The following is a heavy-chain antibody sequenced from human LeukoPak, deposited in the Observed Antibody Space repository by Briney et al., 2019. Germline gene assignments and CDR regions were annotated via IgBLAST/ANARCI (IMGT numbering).Heavy chain of an antibody. Sequence: SETLSLTCTVSGGSISSGSYYWSWIRQPAGKGLEWIGRIYTSGSTNYNPSLKSRVTISVDTSKNQFSLELSSVTAADTAVYYCARASAAAFDYWGQGTLVTVSS. CDR3: ARASAAAFDY. D-gene: IGHD6-13*01. V-gene: IGHV4-61*02. CDR1: GGSISSGSYY. J-gene: IGHJ4*02. CDR2: IYTSGST.